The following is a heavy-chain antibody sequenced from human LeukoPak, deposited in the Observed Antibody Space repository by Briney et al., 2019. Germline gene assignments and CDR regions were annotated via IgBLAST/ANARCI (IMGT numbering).Heavy chain of an antibody. D-gene: IGHD4-11*01. V-gene: IGHV4-4*07. J-gene: IGHJ5*02. CDR1: GGSISSYY. Sequence: PSETLSLTCTVSGGSISSYYWSWIRQPAGKGLEWIGRIYTSGSTNYNPSLKSRATMSVDTSKNQFSLKLSSVTAADTAVYYCAAGRTTVSDNWFDPWGQGTLVTVSS. CDR3: AAGRTTVSDNWFDP. CDR2: IYTSGST.